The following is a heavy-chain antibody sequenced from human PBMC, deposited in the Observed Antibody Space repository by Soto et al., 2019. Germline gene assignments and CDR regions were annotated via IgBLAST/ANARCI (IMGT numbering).Heavy chain of an antibody. Sequence: ASVKVSCKASGYTFTSYAMHWVRQAPGQRLEWMGWINAGNGNTKYSQKFQGRVTITRDTSASTAYMELSSLRSEDTAVYYCAGEFSGSYYKVDWFDPWGQGTLGAVSS. V-gene: IGHV1-3*01. CDR1: GYTFTSYA. J-gene: IGHJ5*02. CDR2: INAGNGNT. D-gene: IGHD3-10*01. CDR3: AGEFSGSYYKVDWFDP.